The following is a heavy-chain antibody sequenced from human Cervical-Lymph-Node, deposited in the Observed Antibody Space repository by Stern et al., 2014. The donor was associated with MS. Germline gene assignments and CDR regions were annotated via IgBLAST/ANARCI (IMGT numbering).Heavy chain of an antibody. Sequence: ESGPALVKPTQTLTLTCTFSGFSLSTSGMRVSWIRQPPGKALEWLARIDWDDDKFYSTSLKTRLTISKATSKNQVVLTMTNMDPVDTATYYCARSPPYYEFWNDYYYFDYWGQGTLVAVSS. D-gene: IGHD3-3*01. J-gene: IGHJ4*02. CDR3: ARSPPYYEFWNDYYYFDY. CDR2: IDWDDDK. CDR1: GFSLSTSGMR. V-gene: IGHV2-70*04.